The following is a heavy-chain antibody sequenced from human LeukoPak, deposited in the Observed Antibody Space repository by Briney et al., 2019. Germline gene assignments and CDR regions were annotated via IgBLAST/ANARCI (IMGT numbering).Heavy chain of an antibody. Sequence: GGSLRLSCAASGFTFSSYGMHWVRQAPGKGLEWVTVIWYDGSNKYYADSVKGRFTISRDNSKNTLYLQMNSLRAEDTAVYYCARDYLLPRGTNYYYGMDVWGQGTTVTVSS. CDR1: GFTFSSYG. CDR2: IWYDGSNK. V-gene: IGHV3-33*01. CDR3: ARDYLLPRGTNYYYGMDV. J-gene: IGHJ6*02. D-gene: IGHD3-16*01.